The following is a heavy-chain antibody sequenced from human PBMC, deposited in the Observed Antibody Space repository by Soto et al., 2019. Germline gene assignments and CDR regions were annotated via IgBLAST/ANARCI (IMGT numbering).Heavy chain of an antibody. CDR2: ISAYNGNT. V-gene: IGHV1-18*01. J-gene: IGHJ4*02. Sequence: ASVKFSFKASGYTCTSYGISWVRHAPGQGLEWMGWISAYNGNTDDAQKLQGRVTMTTDTSTSTAYMELRSLRSDDPAVYYCERAAAGPGDYWGQGTLVTVPS. D-gene: IGHD6-13*01. CDR3: ERAAAGPGDY. CDR1: GYTCTSYG.